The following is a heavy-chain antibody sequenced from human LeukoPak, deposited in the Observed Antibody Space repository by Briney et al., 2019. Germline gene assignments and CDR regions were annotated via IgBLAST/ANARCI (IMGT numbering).Heavy chain of an antibody. V-gene: IGHV3-23*01. CDR2: ISGGDST. CDR3: ATTAYSSRNY. CDR1: GFSFSSYN. J-gene: IGHJ4*02. Sequence: GGSLRLSCEASGFSFSSYNMDWVRQAPGKGLEWVSSISGGDSTYYTNSVKGRFTISRDNSKNTLYLQMNSLRAEDTAVYYCATTAYSSRNYWGQGTLVTVSS. D-gene: IGHD6-13*01.